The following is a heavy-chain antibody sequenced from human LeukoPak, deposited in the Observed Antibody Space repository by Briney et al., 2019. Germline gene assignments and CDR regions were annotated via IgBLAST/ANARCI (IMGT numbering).Heavy chain of an antibody. V-gene: IGHV5-51*01. CDR1: GYSFTSYW. J-gene: IGHJ4*02. CDR2: IYPRDSDT. CDR3: LAYYYDSSGSHFDY. D-gene: IGHD3-22*01. Sequence: AGESLKISCKGSGYSFTSYWIGWVRQMPGKGLEWMGFIYPRDSDTRYSPSFQGQVTISVAKSISTAYLQWSSLKASDTAMYYCLAYYYDSSGSHFDYWGQGTLVTVSS.